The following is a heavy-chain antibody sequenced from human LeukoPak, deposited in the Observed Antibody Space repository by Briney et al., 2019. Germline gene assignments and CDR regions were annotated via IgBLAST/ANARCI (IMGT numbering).Heavy chain of an antibody. Sequence: SETLSLTCAVSGGSISSGGYSWSWIRQPPGTGLEWIGYIYHSGSTYYNPSLKSRVTISVDRSKNQFSLKLSSVTAADTAVYYCARAITIFGVVIYNDAFDIWGQGTMVTVSS. CDR2: IYHSGST. CDR1: GGSISSGGYS. CDR3: ARAITIFGVVIYNDAFDI. V-gene: IGHV4-30-2*01. J-gene: IGHJ3*02. D-gene: IGHD3-3*01.